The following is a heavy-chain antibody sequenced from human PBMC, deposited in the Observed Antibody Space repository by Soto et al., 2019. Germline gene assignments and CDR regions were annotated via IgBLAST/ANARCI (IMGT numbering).Heavy chain of an antibody. CDR3: ARDLYYDILTGGRAFDI. CDR1: GGSISSGGYY. CDR2: IYYSGST. V-gene: IGHV4-31*03. J-gene: IGHJ3*02. D-gene: IGHD3-9*01. Sequence: SETLSLTCTVSGGSISSGGYYWSWIRQHPGKGLEWIGYIYYSGSTYYNPSLKSRVTISVDTSKNQFSLKLSSVTAADTAVYYCARDLYYDILTGGRAFDIWGQGTMVTVS.